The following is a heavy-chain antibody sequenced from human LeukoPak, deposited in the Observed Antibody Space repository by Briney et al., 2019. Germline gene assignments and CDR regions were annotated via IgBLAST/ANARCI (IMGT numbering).Heavy chain of an antibody. CDR1: GYTFTSYG. J-gene: IGHJ6*03. CDR2: ISAYNGNT. Sequence: ASVKVSCKASGYTFTSYGISWVRQAPGQGLEWMGWISAYNGNTNYAQKLQGRVTMTTDTSTSTAYMELRSLRSDDAAVYYCARDRNTISGVVRIRYMDVWGKGTTVTVSS. CDR3: ARDRNTISGVVRIRYMDV. V-gene: IGHV1-18*01. D-gene: IGHD3-3*01.